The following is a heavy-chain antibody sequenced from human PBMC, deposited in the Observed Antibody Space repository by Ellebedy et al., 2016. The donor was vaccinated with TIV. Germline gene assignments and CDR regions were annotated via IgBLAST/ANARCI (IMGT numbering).Heavy chain of an antibody. J-gene: IGHJ4*02. CDR2: INHSGST. CDR1: GGSFSGYY. V-gene: IGHV4-34*01. D-gene: IGHD2-15*01. CDR3: ARPIRGTYWYFDY. Sequence: SETLSLTXAVYGGSFSGYYWSWIRQPPGKGLEWIGEINHSGSTNYNPSLKSRVTISVDTSKNQFSLKLSSVTAADTAVYYCARPIRGTYWYFDYWGQGTLVTVSS.